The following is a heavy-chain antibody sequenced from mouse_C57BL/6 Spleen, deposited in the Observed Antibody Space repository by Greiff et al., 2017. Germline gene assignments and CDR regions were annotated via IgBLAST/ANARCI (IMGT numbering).Heavy chain of an antibody. Sequence: VQVVESGAELVKPGASVKLSCKASGYTFTEYTIHWVKQRSGQGLEWIGWFYPGSGSIKYNEKFKDKATLTADKSSSTVDMELSRLTSDGSAVYVCARLGSGIYYGNLYAMDYWGQGTSVTVSS. J-gene: IGHJ4*01. CDR2: FYPGSGSI. CDR1: GYTFTEYT. D-gene: IGHD2-1*01. CDR3: ARLGSGIYYGNLYAMDY. V-gene: IGHV1-62-2*01.